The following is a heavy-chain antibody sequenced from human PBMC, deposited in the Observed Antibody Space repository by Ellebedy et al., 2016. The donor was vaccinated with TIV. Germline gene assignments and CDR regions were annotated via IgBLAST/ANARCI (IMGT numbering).Heavy chain of an antibody. D-gene: IGHD5-12*01. J-gene: IGHJ4*02. CDR2: THSSWTT. CDR1: GGPISTYY. Sequence: MPSETLSLTCTVPGGPISTYYWSWTRQPPGKGLEWIGYTHSSWTTNCNPPLKSRVTISVDTSKNQFSLRLSSVTAADTAVYYCARARGGVAKVADYWGQGTLVTVSS. V-gene: IGHV4-59*01. CDR3: ARARGGVAKVADY.